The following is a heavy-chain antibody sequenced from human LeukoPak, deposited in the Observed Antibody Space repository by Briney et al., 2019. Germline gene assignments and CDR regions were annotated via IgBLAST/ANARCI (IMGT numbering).Heavy chain of an antibody. CDR3: TRGVDSDGVDF. V-gene: IGHV4-34*01. CDR1: GGSFSGYY. Sequence: SETLSLTCAVYGGSFSGYYWSWIRQPPGKGLEWIGEINHSGTTSYNPSLKSRATISVDTSKNQFSLKLSSVTAADTAVYYCTRGVDSDGVDFWGQGTLVTVSS. J-gene: IGHJ4*02. D-gene: IGHD5-12*01. CDR2: INHSGTT.